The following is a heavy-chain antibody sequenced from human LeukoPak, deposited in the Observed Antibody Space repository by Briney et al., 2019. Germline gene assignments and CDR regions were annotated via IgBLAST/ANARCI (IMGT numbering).Heavy chain of an antibody. Sequence: PSETLSLTCTVSGGSISSSSYYWGWIRQPPGKGLEWIGNIYYSGNTYYNPSFKSRVTISADTSKNHFSLNLKSVTAADTAVYYCARDYGDYQFDYWGQGILVTVSS. CDR1: GGSISSSSYY. CDR3: ARDYGDYQFDY. CDR2: IYYSGNT. V-gene: IGHV4-39*02. D-gene: IGHD4-17*01. J-gene: IGHJ4*02.